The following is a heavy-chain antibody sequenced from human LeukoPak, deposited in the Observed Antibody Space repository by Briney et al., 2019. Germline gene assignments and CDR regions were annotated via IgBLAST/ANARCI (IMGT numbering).Heavy chain of an antibody. D-gene: IGHD3-10*01. CDR1: GVSISSYY. CDR3: ARRRITMVRGVISYAFDI. J-gene: IGHJ3*02. Sequence: KPSETLSLTCTVSGVSISSYYWSWIRQPPGKGLEWIGYIYYSGSTNYNPPLKSRVTISVDTSKNQFSLKLSSVTAADTAVYYCARRRITMVRGVISYAFDIWGQGTMVTVSS. V-gene: IGHV4-59*01. CDR2: IYYSGST.